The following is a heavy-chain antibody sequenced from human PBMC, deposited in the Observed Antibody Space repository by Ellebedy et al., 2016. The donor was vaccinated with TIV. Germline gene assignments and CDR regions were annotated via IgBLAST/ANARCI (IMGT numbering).Heavy chain of an antibody. CDR1: GYSFTSYW. Sequence: GESLKISCQGSGYSFTSYWIGWVRQMPGKGLEWMGIIYPGDPDTRYSPSFQGQVTISADKSIRTAYLQWGSLKASDTDIYYCARLGGPEVSYSYWGQGTLVTVSS. CDR2: IYPGDPDT. V-gene: IGHV5-51*01. CDR3: ARLGGPEVSYSY. J-gene: IGHJ4*02. D-gene: IGHD1-26*01.